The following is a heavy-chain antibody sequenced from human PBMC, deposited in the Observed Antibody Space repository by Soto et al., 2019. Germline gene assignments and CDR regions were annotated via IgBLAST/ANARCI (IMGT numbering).Heavy chain of an antibody. Sequence: GGSLRLSCAASGFSFRNYAMSWVRQAPGKGLEWISTLTGSSSNIYYADSVKGRFAISRDNSRNTLYLQMKSLTAEDTAVYYCANGRATYGLLTHDYWGQGTLVTVSS. CDR1: GFSFRNYA. D-gene: IGHD3-10*01. J-gene: IGHJ4*02. CDR2: LTGSSSNI. CDR3: ANGRATYGLLTHDY. V-gene: IGHV3-23*01.